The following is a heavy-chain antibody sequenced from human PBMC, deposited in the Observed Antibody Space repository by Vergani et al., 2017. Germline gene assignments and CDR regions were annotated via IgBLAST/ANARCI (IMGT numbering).Heavy chain of an antibody. V-gene: IGHV3-33*08. CDR1: GFTFSSYG. J-gene: IGHJ6*02. CDR3: ARGGYCSSTSCYAVDV. D-gene: IGHD2-2*01. CDR2: IWYDGSNK. Sequence: VQLVESGGGLVKPGGSLRLSCAASGFTFSSYGMHWVRQAPGKGLEWVAVIWYDGSNKYYADSVKGRFTISRDNSKNTLYLQMNSLRAEDTAVYYCARGGYCSSTSCYAVDVWGQGTTVTVSS.